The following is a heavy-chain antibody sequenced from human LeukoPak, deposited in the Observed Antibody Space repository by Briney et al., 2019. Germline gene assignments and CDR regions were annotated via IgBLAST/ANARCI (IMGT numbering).Heavy chain of an antibody. Sequence: GGSLRLSCAASGFTFSSYWMSWVRQAPGKGLEWVANIKQDGSEKYYVDSVKGRFTISRDNAKNSLYLQMNSLRAEDTAVYYCAREGVLYYDFWSGYYPFDYWGQGTLVTVSS. D-gene: IGHD3-3*01. V-gene: IGHV3-7*03. J-gene: IGHJ4*02. CDR2: IKQDGSEK. CDR1: GFTFSSYW. CDR3: AREGVLYYDFWSGYYPFDY.